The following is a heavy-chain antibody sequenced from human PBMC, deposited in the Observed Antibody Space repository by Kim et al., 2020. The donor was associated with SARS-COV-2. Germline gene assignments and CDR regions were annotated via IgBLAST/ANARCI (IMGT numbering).Heavy chain of an antibody. CDR2: LYYSGST. CDR3: ARGYCSGGGCYSVGFSDNWFAP. CDR1: GGSISSSNYY. Sequence: SETLSLTCTVSGGSISSSNYYWGWIRQPPGKGLEWIGSLYYSGSTYYNPSLKSRVTISVDTSKNQFSLRLNTVTAADTAVYYCARGYCSGGGCYSVGFSDNWFAPWGQGTLVTVSS. J-gene: IGHJ5*02. V-gene: IGHV4-39*01. D-gene: IGHD2-15*01.